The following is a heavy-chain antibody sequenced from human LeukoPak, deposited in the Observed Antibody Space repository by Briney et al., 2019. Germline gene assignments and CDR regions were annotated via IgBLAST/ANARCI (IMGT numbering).Heavy chain of an antibody. J-gene: IGHJ5*02. D-gene: IGHD6-13*01. Sequence: GGSLRLSCAASGFTFSSYGMHWVRQAPGKGLEWVAVIWYDTSNKYYADSVKGRFTISRDNSKNTLYLQMNSLRAEDTAVYYCARDLAAAGTWFDPWAREPWSPSPQ. CDR2: IWYDTSNK. CDR1: GFTFSSYG. CDR3: ARDLAAAGTWFDP. V-gene: IGHV3-33*01.